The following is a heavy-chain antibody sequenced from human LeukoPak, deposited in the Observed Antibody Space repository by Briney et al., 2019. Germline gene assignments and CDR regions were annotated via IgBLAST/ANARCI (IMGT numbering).Heavy chain of an antibody. Sequence: ASVKVSCKTSGYPFTTWEVNWVRQAAGQGLEWMGWVHPNGGNTAYAQKFQGRVTMTRDTSISTAYMELSGLTSDDTAVYFCARGPRNDPWGQGTLVTVSS. V-gene: IGHV1-8*01. J-gene: IGHJ5*02. CDR1: GYPFTTWE. CDR2: VHPNGGNT. CDR3: ARGPRNDP. D-gene: IGHD1-14*01.